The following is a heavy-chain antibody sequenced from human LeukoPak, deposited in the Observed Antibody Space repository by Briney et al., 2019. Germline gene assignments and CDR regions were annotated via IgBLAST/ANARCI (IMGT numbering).Heavy chain of an antibody. J-gene: IGHJ4*02. CDR3: GRRAYGDYPFDY. D-gene: IGHD4-17*01. CDR1: GGSISRYY. Sequence: KASETLALTCSVSGGSISRYYWSWIRQPPGKGLEWIGYIYYSGSTNYNSSLKSRVTISVDTSKNQFSLKLSSATAADTAVYYCGRRAYGDYPFDYWGQGTLVTVSS. V-gene: IGHV4-59*12. CDR2: IYYSGST.